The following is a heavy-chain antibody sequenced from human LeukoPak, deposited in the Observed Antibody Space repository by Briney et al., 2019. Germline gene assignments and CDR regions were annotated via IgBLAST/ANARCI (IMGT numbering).Heavy chain of an antibody. CDR3: ARARYYYDSGSYFMDY. J-gene: IGHJ4*02. V-gene: IGHV3-74*01. D-gene: IGHD3-10*01. CDR1: GFTFSSYW. CDR2: INIDGNSR. Sequence: GGSLRLSCAASGFTFSSYWMHWARLVPGKGLVWVSRINIDGNSRSYADSVKGRFTVSRDNAKNTLYLQMNSLRAEDTAVYYCARARYYYDSGSYFMDYWGQGTLVTVSS.